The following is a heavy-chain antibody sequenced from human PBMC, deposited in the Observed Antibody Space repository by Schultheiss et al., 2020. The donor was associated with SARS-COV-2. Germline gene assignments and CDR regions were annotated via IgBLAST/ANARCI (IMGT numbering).Heavy chain of an antibody. CDR1: GFTFSSYW. Sequence: GGSLRLSCAASGFTFSSYWMSWVRQAPGKGLEWVANIKQDGSEKYYVDSVKGRFTISRDNAKNSLYLQMNSLRAEDTAVYYCARSSWGGTLNYFDYWGQGTLVTVSS. D-gene: IGHD7-27*01. V-gene: IGHV3-7*02. CDR3: ARSSWGGTLNYFDY. CDR2: IKQDGSEK. J-gene: IGHJ4*02.